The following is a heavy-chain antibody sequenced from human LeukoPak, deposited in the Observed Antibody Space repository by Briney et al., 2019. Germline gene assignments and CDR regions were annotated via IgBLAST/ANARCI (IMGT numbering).Heavy chain of an antibody. V-gene: IGHV4-34*01. CDR3: ATTFLELDYYGMDV. Sequence: SETLSLTCTVYGGSFSGYYWSWIHQPPGKGLEWIGEIDHSGSTNYNPSLKSRVTISVDTSKNQFTLNLSSVTAADTAVYYCATTFLELDYYGMDVWGQGTTVTVSS. CDR1: GGSFSGYY. D-gene: IGHD1-26*01. J-gene: IGHJ6*02. CDR2: IDHSGST.